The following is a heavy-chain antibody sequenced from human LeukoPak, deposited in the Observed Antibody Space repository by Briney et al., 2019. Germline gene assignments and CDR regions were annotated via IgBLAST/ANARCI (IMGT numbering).Heavy chain of an antibody. J-gene: IGHJ6*03. D-gene: IGHD3-3*01. CDR2: ISSSSSYI. Sequence: AGGSLRLSCAASGFTFDDYGMSWVRQAPGKGLEWVSSISSSSSYIYYADSVKGRFTISRDNAKNSLYLQMNSLRAEDTAVYYCASPTIFGVVSYYMDVWGKGTTVTVSS. CDR1: GFTFDDYG. CDR3: ASPTIFGVVSYYMDV. V-gene: IGHV3-21*01.